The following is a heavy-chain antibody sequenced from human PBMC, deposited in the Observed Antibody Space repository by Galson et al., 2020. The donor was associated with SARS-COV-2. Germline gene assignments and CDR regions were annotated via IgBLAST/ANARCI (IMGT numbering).Heavy chain of an antibody. CDR3: ARSPPAYYYYYYYMDV. Sequence: SETLSLTCTVSGGPISSGDYSWLWIRQPPGKGLEWIGYIFQSGNTIHNTSLESRVTMSVDRSMNQFSLKLTSVTAADTAVYFCARSPPAYYYYYYYMDVWGMGTTVTVSS. D-gene: IGHD2-2*01. CDR1: GGPISSGDYS. J-gene: IGHJ6*03. V-gene: IGHV4-30-2*01. CDR2: IFQSGNT.